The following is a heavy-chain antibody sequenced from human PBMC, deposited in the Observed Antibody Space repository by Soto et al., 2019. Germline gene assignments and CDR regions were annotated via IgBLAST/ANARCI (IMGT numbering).Heavy chain of an antibody. V-gene: IGHV3-30-3*01. J-gene: IGHJ6*02. CDR2: ISYDGSNK. Sequence: GGSLRLSCAASGFTFSSYAMHWVRQAPGKGLEWVAVISYDGSNKYYADSVKGRFTISRDNSKNTLYLQMNSLRAEDTAVYYCARDLGYSSPETDYYYYGMDVWGQGTTVTVSS. D-gene: IGHD6-13*01. CDR1: GFTFSSYA. CDR3: ARDLGYSSPETDYYYYGMDV.